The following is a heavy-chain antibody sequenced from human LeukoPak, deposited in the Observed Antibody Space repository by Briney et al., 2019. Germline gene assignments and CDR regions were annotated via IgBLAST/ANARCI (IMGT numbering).Heavy chain of an antibody. CDR2: IYYSGGT. CDR1: GGSISSYY. Sequence: SETLSLTCTVSGGSISSYYWSWIRQPPGKGLEWIGYIYYSGGTSYNPSLKSRFTISVDTSKNRFSLKLSSVTAADTAMYFCARQSSTPSSGWLGSTGWFDPWGQGTLVTVSS. J-gene: IGHJ5*02. CDR3: ARQSSTPSSGWLGSTGWFDP. V-gene: IGHV4-59*08. D-gene: IGHD6-25*01.